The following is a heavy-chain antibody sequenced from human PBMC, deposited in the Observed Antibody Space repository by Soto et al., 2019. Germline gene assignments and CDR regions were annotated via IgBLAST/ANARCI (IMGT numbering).Heavy chain of an antibody. J-gene: IGHJ6*02. Sequence: QVQLEQSGAEVKKPGASVKVSCKASVYTFTSYDISWVREAPGQGIEWMGWISAYNGNTNYAQKLQGRVTMTTDTSTSTAYMELRSLRSDDTAVYYCARGEGRRGYYYYYYGMDVWGQGTTVTVSS. CDR1: VYTFTSYD. CDR3: ARGEGRRGYYYYYYGMDV. V-gene: IGHV1-18*01. CDR2: ISAYNGNT.